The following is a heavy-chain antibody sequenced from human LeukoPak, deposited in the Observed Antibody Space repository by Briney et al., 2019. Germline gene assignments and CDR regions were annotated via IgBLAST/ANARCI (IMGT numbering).Heavy chain of an antibody. V-gene: IGHV3-23*01. CDR1: GFTFTSYS. Sequence: GGPLRLSCAASGFTFTSYSMNWVRQAPGKGLEWVSTISGGGGSTYYADSVKGRFTISRDNSKNTLYLQVNSLRAEDTAVYYCAKGGKWDVTPFDYWGQGTLVTVSS. CDR3: AKGGKWDVTPFDY. J-gene: IGHJ4*02. D-gene: IGHD1-26*01. CDR2: ISGGGGST.